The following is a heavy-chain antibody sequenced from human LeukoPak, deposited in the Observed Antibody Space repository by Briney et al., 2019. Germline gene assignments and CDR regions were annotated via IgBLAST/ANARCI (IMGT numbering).Heavy chain of an antibody. CDR1: GGSISGYY. CDR2: VYSSGNT. J-gene: IGHJ3*02. CDR3: ARHPPSPAGAYDI. Sequence: SETLSLTCTVSGGSISGYYCSWVRQPPGKEMEWIGYVYSSGNTNYNPSLKSRVTLSVDTSKNQFSLKLVSVTAADTAVYYCARHPPSPAGAYDIWGQGTMVTVSS. V-gene: IGHV4-59*08. D-gene: IGHD6-19*01.